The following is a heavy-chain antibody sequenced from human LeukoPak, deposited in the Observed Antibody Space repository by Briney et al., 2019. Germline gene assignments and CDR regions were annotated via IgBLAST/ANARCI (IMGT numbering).Heavy chain of an antibody. CDR2: ISGSGGST. CDR1: GFTFSSYA. V-gene: IGHV3-23*01. J-gene: IGHJ4*02. CDR3: AKARLVFRAAAGTMGY. D-gene: IGHD6-13*01. Sequence: PGGSLRLSCAASGFTFSSYAMSWVRQAPGKGLEWVSAISGSGGSTYYADSVKGRFTISRDNSKNTLYLQMNSLRAEDTAVYYCAKARLVFRAAAGTMGYWGQGTLVTVSS.